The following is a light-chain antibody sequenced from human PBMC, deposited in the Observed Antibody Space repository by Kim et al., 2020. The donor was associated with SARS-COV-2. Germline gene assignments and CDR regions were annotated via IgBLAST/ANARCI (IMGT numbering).Light chain of an antibody. V-gene: IGLV3-1*01. CDR1: KLGDKY. Sequence: VSPGQPASLTCSGDKLGDKYACWYQQKPGQSPVLVIYQDSKRPSGIPERVSGSNSGNTATLTISGTQAMDEADYYCQAWDSSTAVFGGGTQLTVL. CDR3: QAWDSSTAV. J-gene: IGLJ2*01. CDR2: QDS.